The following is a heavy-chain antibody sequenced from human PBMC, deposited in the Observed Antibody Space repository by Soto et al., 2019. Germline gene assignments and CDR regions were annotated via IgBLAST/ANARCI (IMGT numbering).Heavy chain of an antibody. CDR1: DGSSFIGGCY. D-gene: IGHD6-13*01. J-gene: IGHJ1*01. CDR2: IYYSGST. V-gene: IGHV4-31*03. Sequence: LSLKCTVADGSSFIGGCYRIWIKQHPGKGLEWIGYIYYSGSTYYNPSLKSRVTISVDTSKNQFSLKLSSVTAADTAVYYFARLYSRSWSQEICSDPRGHGTLVTVSS. CDR3: ARLYSRSWSQEICSDP.